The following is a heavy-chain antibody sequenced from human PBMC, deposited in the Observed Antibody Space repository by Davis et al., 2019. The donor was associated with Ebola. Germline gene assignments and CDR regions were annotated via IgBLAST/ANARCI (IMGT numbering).Heavy chain of an antibody. Sequence: AASVKVSCKASGYTFTGYYIRWVRQAPGQGLEWMGWINPNSGDTKYSQKFQGWVTMTRDTPISTAYMELNRLTSDDTAVYYCARDRVCSGATCYAYFDFWGQGTLVTVSS. D-gene: IGHD2-15*01. CDR1: GYTFTGYY. J-gene: IGHJ4*02. CDR2: INPNSGDT. V-gene: IGHV1-2*04. CDR3: ARDRVCSGATCYAYFDF.